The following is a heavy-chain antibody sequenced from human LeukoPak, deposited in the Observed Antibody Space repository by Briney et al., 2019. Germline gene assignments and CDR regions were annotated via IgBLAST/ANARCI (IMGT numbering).Heavy chain of an antibody. V-gene: IGHV3-23*01. D-gene: IGHD2-2*01. J-gene: IGHJ4*02. CDR1: GFTFSSYA. Sequence: GGSLRLSCAASGFTFSSYAMSWVRQAPGKGLEWVSAISGSGGSTYYADSVKGRFTISRDNSKNTLYLQTNSLRAEDTAVYYCAKGGKQLLSFDYWGQGTLVTVSS. CDR2: ISGSGGST. CDR3: AKGGKQLLSFDY.